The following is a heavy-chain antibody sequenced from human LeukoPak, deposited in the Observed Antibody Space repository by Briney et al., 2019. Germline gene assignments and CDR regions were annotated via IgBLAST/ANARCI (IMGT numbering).Heavy chain of an antibody. Sequence: GGSLRLSCAASGFTFSSYGMHWVRQAPGKGLEWVAFIRYDGSNKYYADSVKGRFTISRDNSKNTLYLQMNSLRAEDTAVYYCAHTGYSSGWAFDPWGQGTLVTVSS. D-gene: IGHD6-19*01. CDR2: IRYDGSNK. CDR1: GFTFSSYG. V-gene: IGHV3-30*02. CDR3: AHTGYSSGWAFDP. J-gene: IGHJ5*02.